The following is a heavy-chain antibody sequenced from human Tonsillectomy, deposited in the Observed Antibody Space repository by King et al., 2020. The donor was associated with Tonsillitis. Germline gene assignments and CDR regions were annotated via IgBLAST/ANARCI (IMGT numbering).Heavy chain of an antibody. CDR1: GFTFSSYA. CDR3: AGDRCSGGSCYYY. CDR2: ISYDGSNK. D-gene: IGHD2-15*01. J-gene: IGHJ4*02. Sequence: VQLVESGGGVVQPVRSLRLSCAASGFTFSSYAMHWVRQAPGKGLEWVAVISYDGSNKYYADSVKGRFTISRDNSKNTLYLQMNSLRAEDTAVYYCAGDRCSGGSCYYYWGQGTLVTVSS. V-gene: IGHV3-30*04.